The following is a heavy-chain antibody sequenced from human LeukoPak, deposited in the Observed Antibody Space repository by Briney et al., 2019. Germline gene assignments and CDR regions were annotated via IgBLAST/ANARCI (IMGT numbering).Heavy chain of an antibody. Sequence: GGSLRLSCAASGFTFDDYAMHWVRQAPGKGLEWVSGISWNSGSIGYADSVKGRFTISRDNANNSLYLQMNSLRAEDTAIYYCARKGLAVAAGLDYWGQGTLVTVSS. CDR3: ARKGLAVAAGLDY. V-gene: IGHV3-9*01. D-gene: IGHD6-19*01. CDR2: ISWNSGSI. J-gene: IGHJ4*02. CDR1: GFTFDDYA.